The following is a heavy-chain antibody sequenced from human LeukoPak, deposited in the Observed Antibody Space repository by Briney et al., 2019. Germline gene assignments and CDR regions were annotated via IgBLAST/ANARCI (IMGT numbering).Heavy chain of an antibody. V-gene: IGHV4-39*07. CDR2: IYYSGST. CDR3: ARSQADWAAPGFDN. CDR1: GGSISSSSYY. J-gene: IGHJ3*02. Sequence: PSETLSLTCTVSGGSISSSSYYWGWIRQPPGKGLEWIGSIYYSGSTYYNPSLKSRVTISVDTSKNQFSLKLRSLTAADTAVYFCARSQADWAAPGFDNWGQGTMVTVSS. D-gene: IGHD3-9*01.